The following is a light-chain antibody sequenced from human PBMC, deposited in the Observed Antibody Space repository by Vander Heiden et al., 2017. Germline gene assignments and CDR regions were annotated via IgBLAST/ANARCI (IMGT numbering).Light chain of an antibody. CDR1: QSISSY. CDR2: SAS. V-gene: IGKV1-39*01. Sequence: IHLTPHPSSLSASVGDRVSITCRASQSISSYLDWYQQKPGKAPNLLIYSASSLQSGVPSRFSGSGSGTDFTLTISSLQPEDFATYYCQQYNSAPYTFGPGTKVEIK. CDR3: QQYNSAPYT. J-gene: IGKJ2*01.